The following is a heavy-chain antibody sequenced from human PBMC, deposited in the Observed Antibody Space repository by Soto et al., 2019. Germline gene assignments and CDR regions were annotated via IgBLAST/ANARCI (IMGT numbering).Heavy chain of an antibody. Sequence: QVQLQESGPGLVKPSQTLSLTCTVSGGSISSGGYYWSWIRQHPGKGLEWIGYIYYSGSTYYNPSLKSRVTISVDTSKNQFSLKLSSVTAADTAVYYCARAPLFNTMIVVGNWFDPWGQGTLVTVSS. V-gene: IGHV4-31*03. J-gene: IGHJ5*02. CDR3: ARAPLFNTMIVVGNWFDP. CDR2: IYYSGST. CDR1: GGSISSGGYY. D-gene: IGHD3-22*01.